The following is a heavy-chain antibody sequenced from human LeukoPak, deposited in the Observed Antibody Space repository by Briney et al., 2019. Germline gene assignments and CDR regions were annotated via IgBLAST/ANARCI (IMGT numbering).Heavy chain of an antibody. V-gene: IGHV1-46*01. D-gene: IGHD3-22*01. CDR1: GYTFTSYY. CDR2: IDPSGGCT. CDR3: ARDDSSGYYYVLFDY. J-gene: IGHJ4*02. Sequence: ASVKVSCKASGYTFTSYYMHWVRQAPGQGLEWMGIIDPSGGCTSYAQKFQGRVTMTRDTSTSAVYMELSSLRSEDTAVYYCARDDSSGYYYVLFDYWGQGTLVTVSS.